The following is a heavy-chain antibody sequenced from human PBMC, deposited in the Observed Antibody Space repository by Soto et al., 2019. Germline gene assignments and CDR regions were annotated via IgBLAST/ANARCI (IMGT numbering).Heavy chain of an antibody. J-gene: IGHJ5*02. Sequence: GWSLRLSCAASGFTFSSYAMSLVRQAPGKGLEWVSSISGSGGSTYYADSVKGRFTISRENSKNTLYLQMNSLRAEDTAVYYCAKDLLMLRFLEWLSNNWFDPWGQGTPVTVSS. CDR3: AKDLLMLRFLEWLSNNWFDP. V-gene: IGHV3-23*01. CDR2: ISGSGGST. D-gene: IGHD3-3*01. CDR1: GFTFSSYA.